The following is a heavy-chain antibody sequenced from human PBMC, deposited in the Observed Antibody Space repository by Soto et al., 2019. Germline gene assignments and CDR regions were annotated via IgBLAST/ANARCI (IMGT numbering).Heavy chain of an antibody. D-gene: IGHD3-9*01. CDR3: ARDTSDILTGYSYYYYYGMDV. CDR2: IWYDGSNK. Sequence: GGSLRLSCAASGFTFSSYGMHWVRQAPGKGLEWVAVIWYDGSNKYYADSVKGRFTISRDNSKNTLYLQMNSLRAEDTAVYYCARDTSDILTGYSYYYYYGMDVWGQGTTVTVSS. J-gene: IGHJ6*02. V-gene: IGHV3-33*01. CDR1: GFTFSSYG.